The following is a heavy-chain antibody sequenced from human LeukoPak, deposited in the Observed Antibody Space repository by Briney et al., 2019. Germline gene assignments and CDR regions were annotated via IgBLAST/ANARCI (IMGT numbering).Heavy chain of an antibody. D-gene: IGHD3-22*01. V-gene: IGHV1-18*01. CDR2: ISAYNGNT. CDR3: ATATLSSGYYNDAFDI. CDR1: GYTFTSYG. J-gene: IGHJ3*02. Sequence: ASVKVSCKASGYTFTSYGISWVRQAPGQGLEWMGWISAYNGNTNYAQKLQGRVTMTTDTSTSTAYMELRSLRSDDTAVYYCATATLSSGYYNDAFDIWGQGTMVTVSS.